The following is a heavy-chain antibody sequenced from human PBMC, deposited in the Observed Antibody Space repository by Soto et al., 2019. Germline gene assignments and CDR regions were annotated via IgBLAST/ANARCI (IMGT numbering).Heavy chain of an antibody. CDR1: GGSISRYY. Sequence: SETLSLTCTVSGGSISRYYWSWIRQPPGKGLEWIGCIYYSGSTNYNPSLKSRVTISVDTSKNQFSLKLSSVTAADTAVYYCASRGYSYGLDYWGQGTLVTVAS. J-gene: IGHJ4*02. D-gene: IGHD5-18*01. CDR2: IYYSGST. CDR3: ASRGYSYGLDY. V-gene: IGHV4-59*08.